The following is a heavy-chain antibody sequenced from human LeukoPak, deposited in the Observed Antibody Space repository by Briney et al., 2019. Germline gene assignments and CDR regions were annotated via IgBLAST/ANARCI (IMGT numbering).Heavy chain of an antibody. Sequence: SETLSLTCAVYGGSFSGYYWSWIRQPPGKGLEWIGEINHSGSTNYNPSLKSRVTISVDTSKNQFSLKLSSVTAADTAVYYCARVWTTGYRYYYMDVWGKGTTVTVSS. CDR2: INHSGST. D-gene: IGHD3-9*01. J-gene: IGHJ6*03. CDR3: ARVWTTGYRYYYMDV. CDR1: GGSFSGYY. V-gene: IGHV4-34*01.